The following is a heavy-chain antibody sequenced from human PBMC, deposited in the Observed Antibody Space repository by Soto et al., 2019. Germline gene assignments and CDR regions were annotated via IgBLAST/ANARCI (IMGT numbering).Heavy chain of an antibody. J-gene: IGHJ6*02. Sequence: GGSLRLSCAASGFTFDYYTMHWVRQAPGKGLEWVSLISWDGGSTYYADSVKGRFTISRDNSKNSLYLQMNSLRTEDTALYYCAKVDIAVAPWGMDVWGQGTTVTAP. CDR2: ISWDGGST. CDR3: AKVDIAVAPWGMDV. V-gene: IGHV3-43*01. D-gene: IGHD6-19*01. CDR1: GFTFDYYT.